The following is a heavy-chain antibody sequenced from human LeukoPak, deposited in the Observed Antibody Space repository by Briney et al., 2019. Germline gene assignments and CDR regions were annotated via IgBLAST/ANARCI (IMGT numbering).Heavy chain of an antibody. CDR2: IRHDGNNK. J-gene: IGHJ4*02. CDR3: AKDGSLYSSSWYLDY. D-gene: IGHD6-13*01. CDR1: GFTFSSYG. V-gene: IGHV3-30*02. Sequence: GVSLRLSCAASGFTFSSYGKHWVRQAPGKGLEWVAFIRHDGNNKYYADSVKGRFTISRDNSKNTLYLQMNSLRAEDTALYYCAKDGSLYSSSWYLDYWGQGTLVTVSS.